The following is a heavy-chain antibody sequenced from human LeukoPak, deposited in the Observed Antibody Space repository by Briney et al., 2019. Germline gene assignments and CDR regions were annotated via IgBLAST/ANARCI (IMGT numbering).Heavy chain of an antibody. CDR1: NYSISSGYY. Sequence: SETLSLTCTVSNYSISSGYYWGWIRQPPGKGLEWIGNIYDSGSTYYNPSLKSRVTISVDTSKNQFSLKLSSVTAADTAVYYCAKVGYSYAGQPYYFDYWGQGTLVTVSS. V-gene: IGHV4-38-2*02. J-gene: IGHJ4*02. D-gene: IGHD5-18*01. CDR2: IYDSGST. CDR3: AKVGYSYAGQPYYFDY.